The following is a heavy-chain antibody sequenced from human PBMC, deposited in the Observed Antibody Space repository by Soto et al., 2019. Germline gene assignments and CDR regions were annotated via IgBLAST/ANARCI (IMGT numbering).Heavy chain of an antibody. D-gene: IGHD5-12*01. J-gene: IGHJ6*03. V-gene: IGHV1-46*01. Sequence: ASVKVSCKASGYTFTSYYMHWVRQAPGQGLEWMGIINPSGGSTSYAQKFQGRVTMTRDTSTSTVYMELRSLRSDDTAVYYCARYSGYDPYYYYYYMDVWGKGTTVTVSS. CDR3: ARYSGYDPYYYYYYMDV. CDR2: INPSGGST. CDR1: GYTFTSYY.